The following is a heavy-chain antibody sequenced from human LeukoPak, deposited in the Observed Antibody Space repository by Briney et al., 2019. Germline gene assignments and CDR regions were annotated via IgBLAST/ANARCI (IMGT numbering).Heavy chain of an antibody. CDR1: GGSISSYY. D-gene: IGHD6-6*01. Sequence: SETLSLTCTVSGGSISSYYWSWLRQPPGKGLEWMGYIYYSESTNYNPPLKSRVTISVDTSKNQFSLKLSSVTAADTAVYYCARPRYSSSSNVDFDYWGQGTLVTVSS. V-gene: IGHV4-59*01. CDR2: IYYSEST. J-gene: IGHJ4*02. CDR3: ARPRYSSSSNVDFDY.